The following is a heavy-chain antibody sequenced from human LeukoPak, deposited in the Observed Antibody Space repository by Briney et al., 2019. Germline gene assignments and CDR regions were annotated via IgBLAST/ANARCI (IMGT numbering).Heavy chain of an antibody. CDR2: INPNIGGT. V-gene: IGHV1-2*02. CDR1: RYTFTDYY. D-gene: IGHD2-2*01. J-gene: IGHJ4*02. CDR3: ARAPRGYCSSTSCPHFDY. Sequence: ASVKVSCKASRYTFTDYYMHWLRQAPGQELEWMGWINPNIGGTNYAQKFQGRVTMTRDTSISTAYMELSRLRSDDTAVYYCARAPRGYCSSTSCPHFDYWGQGTLVTVSS.